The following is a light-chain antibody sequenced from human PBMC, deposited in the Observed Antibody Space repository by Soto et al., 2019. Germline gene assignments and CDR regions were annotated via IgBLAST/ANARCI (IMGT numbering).Light chain of an antibody. CDR1: HSVDIY. CDR2: DAS. V-gene: IGKV3-11*01. CDR3: QQRKHWPPLT. Sequence: ETVLTQSPATLSLSPGERATLSCRASHSVDIYLAWYQQKPGQAPRLLIYDASNMATGIPDRFTGSGSGTDFTLTISSLEPEDFAVYYCQQRKHWPPLTFGGGTKVEIK. J-gene: IGKJ4*01.